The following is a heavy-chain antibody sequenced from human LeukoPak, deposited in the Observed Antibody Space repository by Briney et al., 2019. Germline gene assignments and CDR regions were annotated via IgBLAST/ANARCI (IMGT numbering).Heavy chain of an antibody. Sequence: GGSLRLSCAASGFTFSHYEMNWVRQAPGKGLEWISYIRFVDSSKSYADSVKGRFTISRDNAKNSLYLQMNSLRAEDTAVYYCARDAGYFDYWGQGTLVTVSS. J-gene: IGHJ4*02. CDR1: GFTFSHYE. V-gene: IGHV3-48*03. CDR3: ARDAGYFDY. CDR2: IRFVDSSK.